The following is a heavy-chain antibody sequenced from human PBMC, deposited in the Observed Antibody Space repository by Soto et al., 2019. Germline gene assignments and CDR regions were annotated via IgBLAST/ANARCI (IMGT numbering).Heavy chain of an antibody. D-gene: IGHD1-1*01. CDR2: IDIAGNT. CDR3: AREGERGSGDSVDALDI. CDR1: GFTFSSYD. J-gene: IGHJ3*02. V-gene: IGHV3-13*01. Sequence: EVQLVESGGGLIQPGGSLRLSCAASGFTFSSYDMHWVRQATGKGLEWVSAIDIAGNTYYPGSVKGRFTISRENGKNSLYLQMSSLRAGDTAVYYCAREGERGSGDSVDALDIWGQGTLVTVSS.